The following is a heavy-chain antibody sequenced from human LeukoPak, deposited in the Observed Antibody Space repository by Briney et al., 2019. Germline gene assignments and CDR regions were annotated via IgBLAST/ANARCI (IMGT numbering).Heavy chain of an antibody. Sequence: SETLSLTCTISGGSVSDYYWSWIRQSPGKGLEWIGYIYYTGSTTYNPSLKSRVTMSADTSKNQFSLKLSSVTAADTAVYYCARGGWGPLDYWGQGTLVTVSS. V-gene: IGHV4-59*02. CDR1: GGSVSDYY. CDR2: IYYTGST. J-gene: IGHJ4*02. CDR3: ARGGWGPLDY. D-gene: IGHD3-16*01.